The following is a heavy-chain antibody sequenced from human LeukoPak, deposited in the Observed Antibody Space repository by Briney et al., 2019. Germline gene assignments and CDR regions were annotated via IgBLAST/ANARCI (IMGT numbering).Heavy chain of an antibody. D-gene: IGHD5-18*01. CDR3: AREDTPMITPFDY. V-gene: IGHV4-39*07. Sequence: SETLSLTCTVSGGSISSSSYYSGWIRQPPGKGLEWIGSIYYSGSTYYNPSLKSRVTISVDTSRNQFSLKLSSVTAADTAVYYCAREDTPMITPFDYWGQGTLVTVSS. CDR1: GGSISSSSYY. CDR2: IYYSGST. J-gene: IGHJ4*02.